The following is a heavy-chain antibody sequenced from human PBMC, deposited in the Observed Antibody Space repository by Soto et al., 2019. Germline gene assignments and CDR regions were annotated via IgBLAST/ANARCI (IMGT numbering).Heavy chain of an antibody. CDR3: ANDYGDYRVYYYMDV. J-gene: IGHJ6*03. CDR2: ISYDGSNK. CDR1: GFTFNSYG. D-gene: IGHD4-17*01. Sequence: QVQLVASGGGVVQPGRSLRLSCAASGFTFNSYGMHWVRQAPGKGLEWVAVISYDGSNKYYADSVKGRFTISRDNSKNTLYLQMNSLRAEDTAVYYCANDYGDYRVYYYMDVWGKGTTVTVSS. V-gene: IGHV3-30*18.